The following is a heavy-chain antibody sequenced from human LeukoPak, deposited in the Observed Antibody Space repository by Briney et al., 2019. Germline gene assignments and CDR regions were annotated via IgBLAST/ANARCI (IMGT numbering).Heavy chain of an antibody. V-gene: IGHV7-4-1*02. Sequence: ALVKVSCKASGYTFTYYTLNWVRQAPGQGLEWIGWINTNTGNPTYAQGFTGRFVFSLDTSVSTAFLQISSLKAADTAVYYCVRNGIYPLIYYDYWGQGTLVTVSS. J-gene: IGHJ4*02. CDR3: VRNGIYPLIYYDY. CDR2: INTNTGNP. CDR1: GYTFTYYT. D-gene: IGHD5-12*01.